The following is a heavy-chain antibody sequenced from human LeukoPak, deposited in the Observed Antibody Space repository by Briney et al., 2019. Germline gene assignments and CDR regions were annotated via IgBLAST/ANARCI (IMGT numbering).Heavy chain of an antibody. CDR2: INHSGST. Sequence: SETLSLTCAVYGGSFSGYYWSWIGQPPGKGLEWIGEINHSGSTNYNPSLKSRVTISVDTSRNQFSLKLSSVTAADTAVYYCARRVGSTSWNFQHWGQGTLVTVSS. CDR3: ARRVGSTSWNFQH. J-gene: IGHJ1*01. D-gene: IGHD2-2*01. CDR1: GGSFSGYY. V-gene: IGHV4-34*01.